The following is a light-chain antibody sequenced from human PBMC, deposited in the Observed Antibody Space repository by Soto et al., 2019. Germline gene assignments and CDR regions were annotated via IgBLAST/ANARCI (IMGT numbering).Light chain of an antibody. CDR3: SSYISRSRV. CDR2: EVS. V-gene: IGLV2-14*01. Sequence: QSALTQPASVSGSPGQSITISCTGTSXDVGGYNYVSWYQQHPGKAPKLMIYEVSNRPSGVSNRFSGSKSGNTASLTISGLQAEDEADYYCSSYISRSRVLGTGTKVTVL. CDR1: SXDVGGYNY. J-gene: IGLJ1*01.